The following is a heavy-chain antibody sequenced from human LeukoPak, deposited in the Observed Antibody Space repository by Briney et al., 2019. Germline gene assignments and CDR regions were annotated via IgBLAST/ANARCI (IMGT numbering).Heavy chain of an antibody. J-gene: IGHJ4*02. CDR1: GYTFTGYY. D-gene: IGHD3-3*01. CDR2: INPNSGGT. CDR3: ARAITIFGVVSPPGY. V-gene: IGHV1-2*02. Sequence: ASVKVSCKASGYTFTGYYMHWVRQAPGQGLEWVGWINPNSGGTNYAQKFQGRVTMTRDTSISTAYMELSRLRSDDTAVYYCARAITIFGVVSPPGYWGQGTLVTVSS.